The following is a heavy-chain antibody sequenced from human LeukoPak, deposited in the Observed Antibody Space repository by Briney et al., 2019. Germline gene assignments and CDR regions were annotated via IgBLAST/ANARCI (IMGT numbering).Heavy chain of an antibody. CDR2: INHSGST. Sequence: SETLSLTCAVYGGSFSGYYWSWIRQPPGKGLEWIGEINHSGSTNYNPSLKSRVTISVDTSKNQFSLKLSSVTAADTAVYYCARGSAITMVRGVIIRDQTSLDYWGQGTLVTVSS. J-gene: IGHJ4*02. V-gene: IGHV4-34*01. CDR1: GGSFSGYY. D-gene: IGHD3-10*01. CDR3: ARGSAITMVRGVIIRDQTSLDY.